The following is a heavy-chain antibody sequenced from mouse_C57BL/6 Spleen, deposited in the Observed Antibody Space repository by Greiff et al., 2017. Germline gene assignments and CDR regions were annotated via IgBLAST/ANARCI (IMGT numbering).Heavy chain of an antibody. CDR3: ARGVYYGNCPYAMDY. CDR1: GYSFTGYY. Sequence: QVQLQQSGPELVKPGASVKISCKASGYSFTGYYMNWVKQRPGQGLEWIGNINPSNGGTNYNEKFKSKATLTVDKSSSTAYMQLSSLTSEDSAVXYCARGVYYGNCPYAMDYWGQGTSVTVSS. V-gene: IGHV1-53*01. D-gene: IGHD2-1*01. CDR2: INPSNGGT. J-gene: IGHJ4*01.